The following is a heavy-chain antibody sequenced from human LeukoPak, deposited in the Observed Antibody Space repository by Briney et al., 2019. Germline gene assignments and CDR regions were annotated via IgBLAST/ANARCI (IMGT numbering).Heavy chain of an antibody. CDR2: IYYSGST. Sequence: SETLSLTCTVSGGSISSSSYYWGWIRQPPGKGLEWIGSIYYSGSTYYNPSLKSRVTISVDTSKNQFSLKLSSVTAADTAVYYCARHVFWRLPYYYGMDVWGQGTTVTVSS. J-gene: IGHJ6*02. V-gene: IGHV4-39*01. CDR1: GGSISSSSYY. CDR3: ARHVFWRLPYYYGMDV. D-gene: IGHD3-3*01.